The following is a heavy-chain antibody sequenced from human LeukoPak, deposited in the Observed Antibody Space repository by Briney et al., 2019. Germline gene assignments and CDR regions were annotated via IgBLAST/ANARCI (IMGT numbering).Heavy chain of an antibody. J-gene: IGHJ5*02. CDR1: GGSISSSSYY. V-gene: IGHV4-39*07. Sequence: SETLSLTCTVSGGSISSSSYYWGWIRQPPGKGLEWIGSIYYSGSTYYNPSLKSRVTISVDTSKNQFSLKLSSVTAADTAVYYCAREIKVVVAATHSGGHWFDPWGQGTLVTVSS. D-gene: IGHD2-15*01. CDR3: AREIKVVVAATHSGGHWFDP. CDR2: IYYSGST.